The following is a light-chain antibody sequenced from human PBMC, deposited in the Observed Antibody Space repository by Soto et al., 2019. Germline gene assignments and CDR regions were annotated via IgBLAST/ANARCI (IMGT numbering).Light chain of an antibody. V-gene: IGKV3-11*01. CDR1: QSVSSY. CDR3: QQRSNRPPWT. CDR2: DAS. J-gene: IGKJ1*01. Sequence: EIVLTQSPATLSLSPGERATLSCRASQSVSSYLAWYQQKPGQAPRLLIFDASNRATGIPARFSGSGPGTDFTLTISGIEPEDFAVYYCQQRSNRPPWTFGQGTKVEIK.